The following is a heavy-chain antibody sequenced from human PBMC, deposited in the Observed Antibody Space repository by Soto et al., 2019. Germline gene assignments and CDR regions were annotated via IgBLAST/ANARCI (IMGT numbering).Heavy chain of an antibody. J-gene: IGHJ4*02. CDR3: TTDPPSYCGSGSCLDY. Sequence: SETLSLTCAVSGGSISSGGYSWSWIRQPPGKGLEWIGYIYHSGSTYYNPSLKSRVTISVDRSKNQFSLKLSSATAADTAVYYCTTDPPSYCGSGSCLDYWGQGTLVTVSS. CDR2: IYHSGST. CDR1: GGSISSGGYS. D-gene: IGHD2-15*01. V-gene: IGHV4-30-2*01.